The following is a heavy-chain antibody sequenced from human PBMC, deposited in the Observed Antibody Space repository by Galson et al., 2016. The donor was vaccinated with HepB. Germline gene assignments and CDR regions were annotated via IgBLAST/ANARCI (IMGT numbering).Heavy chain of an antibody. CDR3: GRSPGGY. Sequence: SETLSLTCTVSAGSVSSGGYYWGWIRQPPGKGLEWIGDISQSGITNYNPSLKSRVTISLDTSQNQFSLSLGSVTAADTAVYFCGRSPGGYWCQGTLGTVSS. CDR1: AGSVSSGGYY. V-gene: IGHV4-61*08. CDR2: ISQSGIT. J-gene: IGHJ4*02. D-gene: IGHD3-10*01.